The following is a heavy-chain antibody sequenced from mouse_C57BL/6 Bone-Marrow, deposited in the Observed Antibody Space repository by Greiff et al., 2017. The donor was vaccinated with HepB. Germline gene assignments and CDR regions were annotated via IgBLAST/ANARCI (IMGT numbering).Heavy chain of an antibody. CDR2: IYPRDGST. CDR3: ARSATVVAPDY. D-gene: IGHD1-1*01. J-gene: IGHJ4*01. V-gene: IGHV1-85*01. CDR1: GYTFTSYD. Sequence: QVQLQHSGPELVKPGASVKLSCKASGYTFTSYDINWVKQRPGQGLEWIGWIYPRDGSTKYNEKFKGKATLTVDTSSSTAYMELHSLTSEDSAVYFCARSATVVAPDYWGQGTSVTVSS.